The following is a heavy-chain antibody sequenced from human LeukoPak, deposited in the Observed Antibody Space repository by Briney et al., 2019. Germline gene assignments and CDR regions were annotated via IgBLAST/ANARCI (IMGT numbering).Heavy chain of an antibody. Sequence: GASVKVSCKASGYTFTSYGISWVRQAPGQGLEWMGWINPNSGGTNYAQKFQGRVTMTRDTSISTAYMELSRLRSDDTAVYYCARGPAGDYMDVWGKGTTVTVSS. D-gene: IGHD3-10*01. CDR3: ARGPAGDYMDV. CDR1: GYTFTSYG. V-gene: IGHV1-2*02. CDR2: INPNSGGT. J-gene: IGHJ6*03.